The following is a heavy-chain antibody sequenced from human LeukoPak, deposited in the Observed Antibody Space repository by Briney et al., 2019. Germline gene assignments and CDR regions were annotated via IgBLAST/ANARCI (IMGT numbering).Heavy chain of an antibody. D-gene: IGHD6-19*01. Sequence: GGSLRLSCAASGFTFSSYAMSWVRQAPGKGLEWVSAISGSGGSTYYADSVKGRFTISRDNFKNTLYLQMNSLRAEDTAVYYCAKVPMAGSWFDPWGQGTLVTVSS. J-gene: IGHJ5*02. V-gene: IGHV3-23*01. CDR1: GFTFSSYA. CDR2: ISGSGGST. CDR3: AKVPMAGSWFDP.